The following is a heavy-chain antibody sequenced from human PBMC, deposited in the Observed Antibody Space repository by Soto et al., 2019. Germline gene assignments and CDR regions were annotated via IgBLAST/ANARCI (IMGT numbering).Heavy chain of an antibody. D-gene: IGHD3-9*01. CDR2: INPSGGST. Sequence: ASVKVSCKASGYTFTSYYMHWVRQAPGQGLEWMGIINPSGGSTSYAQKFQGRVTMTRDTSTSTVYMELSSLRSEDTAVYYCAMLYYDILTGYSSYYFDYWGQGTLVTVSS. J-gene: IGHJ4*02. CDR3: AMLYYDILTGYSSYYFDY. CDR1: GYTFTSYY. V-gene: IGHV1-46*03.